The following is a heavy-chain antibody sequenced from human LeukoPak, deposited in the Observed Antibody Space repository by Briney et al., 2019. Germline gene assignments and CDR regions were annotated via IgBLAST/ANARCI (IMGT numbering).Heavy chain of an antibody. Sequence: GGSLRLSCAASGFTFSSYAMSWVRQAPGKGLEWVSAISGSGGSTYYADSVKGRFAISRDNSKNTLYLQMNSPRAEDTAVYYCAKVGILTGYSPAYFDYWGQGTLVTVSS. D-gene: IGHD3-9*01. CDR1: GFTFSSYA. CDR2: ISGSGGST. CDR3: AKVGILTGYSPAYFDY. V-gene: IGHV3-23*01. J-gene: IGHJ4*02.